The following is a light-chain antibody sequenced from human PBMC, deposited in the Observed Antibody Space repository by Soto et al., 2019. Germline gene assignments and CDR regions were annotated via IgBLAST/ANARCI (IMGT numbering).Light chain of an antibody. Sequence: DIQMTQSPSTVSAYVGDSVTITCRASQSITTWLAWYQQRPGKAPKLLIYAASTLQSGVPSRFSGSGSGTEFTLTISSLQPEDVATYYCQQVKSYPLLTFGGGTKVDIK. CDR2: AAS. V-gene: IGKV1-5*01. J-gene: IGKJ4*01. CDR3: QQVKSYPLLT. CDR1: QSITTW.